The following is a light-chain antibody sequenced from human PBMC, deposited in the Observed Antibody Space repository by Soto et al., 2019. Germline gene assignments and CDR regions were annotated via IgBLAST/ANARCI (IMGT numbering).Light chain of an antibody. Sequence: EIVLTQSPGTLSLSPGERATLSCRASDNVGSSFLAWYRQKPGQAPRLLIYGASVRAPGIPDRFSGSGSGRDFTLSISRLEPEDFAVYYCQRYCNSYTFGQGTKLEIK. V-gene: IGKV3-20*01. J-gene: IGKJ2*01. CDR2: GAS. CDR3: QRYCNSYT. CDR1: DNVGSSF.